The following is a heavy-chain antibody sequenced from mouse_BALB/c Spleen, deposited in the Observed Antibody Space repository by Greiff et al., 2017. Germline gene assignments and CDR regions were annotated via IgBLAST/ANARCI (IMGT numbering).Heavy chain of an antibody. V-gene: IGHV1-69*02. CDR2: IYPSDSYT. J-gene: IGHJ3*01. CDR1: GYTFTSYW. Sequence: VQLQQPGAELVRPGASVKLSCKASGYTFTSYWINWVKQRPGQGLEWIGNIYPSDSYTNYNQKFKDKATLTVDKSSSTAYMQLSSPTSEDSAVYYCTSVYRYGWFAYWGQGTLVTVSA. D-gene: IGHD2-14*01. CDR3: TSVYRYGWFAY.